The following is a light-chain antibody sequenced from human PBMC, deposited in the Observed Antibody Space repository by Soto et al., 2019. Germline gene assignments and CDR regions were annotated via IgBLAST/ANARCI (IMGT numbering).Light chain of an antibody. CDR1: QSVSSY. J-gene: IGKJ5*01. CDR3: RRRANWIP. V-gene: IGKV3-11*01. CDR2: DAS. Sequence: EIVLTQSPATLSLSPGERATLSCRASQSVSSYLAWYQQKPGQAPRLLIYDASNRATGIPARFSGSGSGTAFPPPISGLGPEDFAVYYFRRRANWIPLGQGTGRRLN.